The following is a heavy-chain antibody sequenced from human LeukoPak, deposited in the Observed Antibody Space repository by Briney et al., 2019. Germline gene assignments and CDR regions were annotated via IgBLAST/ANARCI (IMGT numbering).Heavy chain of an antibody. V-gene: IGHV4-61*01. CDR2: IYYSGST. CDR1: GGSVTRDNYY. Sequence: SETLSLTCTVSGGSVTRDNYYWTWIRQPPGKGLEWIGYIYYSGSTNYNPSLKSRVTISVDTSKNQFSLKLSSVTAADTAVYYCARDQWLLRGGDHDAFDIWGQGTMVTVSS. D-gene: IGHD6-19*01. J-gene: IGHJ3*02. CDR3: ARDQWLLRGGDHDAFDI.